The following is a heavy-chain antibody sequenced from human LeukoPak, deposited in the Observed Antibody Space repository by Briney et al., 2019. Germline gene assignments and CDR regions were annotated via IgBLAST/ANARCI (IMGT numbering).Heavy chain of an antibody. V-gene: IGHV6-1*01. Sequence: SQTLSLTCAVSGDSVSISSAAWAWIRQSPSRGLEWLGWTYYRSTWRSDYAPSVKGRIAISPDTSKSQFSLQLNSVTPEDTAVYFCAREANDAFDFWGQGTMVTVSS. J-gene: IGHJ3*01. CDR3: AREANDAFDF. CDR1: GDSVSISSAA. CDR2: TYYRSTWRS.